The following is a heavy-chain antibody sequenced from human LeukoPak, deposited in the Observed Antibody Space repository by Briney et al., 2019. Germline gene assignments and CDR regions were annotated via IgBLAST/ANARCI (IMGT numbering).Heavy chain of an antibody. Sequence: ASVKVSCKAFGYGFTSYYIHWVRQAPGQGLEWMGIINPSVGGTTYARKFQGRVTMTRDTSTSTVYMELSSLRSGDTAAYYCARHGSGRYYPAEGRVDYWGQGTLVTVSS. CDR2: INPSVGGT. J-gene: IGHJ4*02. D-gene: IGHD3-10*01. V-gene: IGHV1-46*03. CDR1: GYGFTSYY. CDR3: ARHGSGRYYPAEGRVDY.